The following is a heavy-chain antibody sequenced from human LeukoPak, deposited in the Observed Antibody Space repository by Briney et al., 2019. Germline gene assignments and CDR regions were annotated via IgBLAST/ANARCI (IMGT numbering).Heavy chain of an antibody. D-gene: IGHD3-9*01. J-gene: IGHJ4*02. Sequence: GGSLRLSCVASGFTFSNYAMSWVRQAPGKGLEWVSAITGSGTNTYYADSLKGRFTISRDNSKNTLFLQMNSLRHEDTAIYYCVIWGDYDVLTGYYVPDYWGQGTLVTVSS. CDR1: GFTFSNYA. CDR2: ITGSGTNT. CDR3: VIWGDYDVLTGYYVPDY. V-gene: IGHV3-23*01.